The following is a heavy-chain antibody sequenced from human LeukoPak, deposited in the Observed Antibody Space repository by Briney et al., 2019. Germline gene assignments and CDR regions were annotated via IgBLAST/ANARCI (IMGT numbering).Heavy chain of an antibody. D-gene: IGHD5-12*01. V-gene: IGHV4-34*01. CDR2: INHSGST. Sequence: SETLSLTCAVFGGSFSGYYWSWIRQPPGKGLEWIGEINHSGSTNYNPSLKSRVTISVDTSKNQFSLKLSSVTAADTAVYYCARGGTLYSGYDYGHYFDYWGQGTLVTVSS. CDR3: ARGGTLYSGYDYGHYFDY. J-gene: IGHJ4*02. CDR1: GGSFSGYY.